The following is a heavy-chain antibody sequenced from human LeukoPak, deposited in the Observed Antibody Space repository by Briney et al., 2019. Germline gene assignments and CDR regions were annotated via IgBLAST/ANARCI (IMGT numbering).Heavy chain of an antibody. J-gene: IGHJ5*02. D-gene: IGHD3-10*01. V-gene: IGHV4-34*01. CDR3: ARGQKLLWFGESPPSWFDP. CDR2: INHSGST. Sequence: SETLSLTCTVYGGSFSGYYWSWIRQPPGKGLEWIGEINHSGSTNYNPSLKSRVTISVDTSKNQFSLKLSSVTAADTAVYYCARGQKLLWFGESPPSWFDPWGQGTLVTVSS. CDR1: GGSFSGYY.